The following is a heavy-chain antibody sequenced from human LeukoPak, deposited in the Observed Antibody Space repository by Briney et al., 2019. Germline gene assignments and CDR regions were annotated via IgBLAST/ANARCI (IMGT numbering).Heavy chain of an antibody. V-gene: IGHV4-59*01. Sequence: PSETLSLTCTVSGGSISSYYWSWLRQPPGKGLEWIGYIYYSGSTNYNPSLKSRVTISVDTSKNQFSLKLSSVTAADTAVYYCASHNCSGGSCYGEGWFDPWGQGTLVTVSA. CDR2: IYYSGST. D-gene: IGHD2-15*01. CDR3: ASHNCSGGSCYGEGWFDP. J-gene: IGHJ5*02. CDR1: GGSISSYY.